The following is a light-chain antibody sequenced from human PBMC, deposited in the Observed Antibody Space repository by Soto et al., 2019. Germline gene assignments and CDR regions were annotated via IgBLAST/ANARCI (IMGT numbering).Light chain of an antibody. CDR2: VNSDVSH. V-gene: IGLV4-69*01. CDR1: SGHATYA. J-gene: IGLJ2*01. CDR3: QTWGTGTVV. Sequence: QSVLTQSPSASASLGASVKLTCTLSSGHATYAIAWHQQQPEKGPRYLMKVNSDVSHTKGDGIPDRFSGSSSGAERYLTISSLQSEDEADYYCQTWGTGTVVFGGGTKLTVL.